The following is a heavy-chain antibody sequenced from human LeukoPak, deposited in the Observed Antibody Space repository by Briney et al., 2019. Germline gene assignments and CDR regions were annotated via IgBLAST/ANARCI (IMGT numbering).Heavy chain of an antibody. D-gene: IGHD4-17*01. J-gene: IGHJ4*02. Sequence: SETLSLTCAVSGGSISNTNWWSWVRQPPGKGLKWIGEIYHTGSTNYNPSLKSRVTISVDKSKNQFSLKLSSVTAADTAVYYCARGRRVGDYDYWGQGTLVTVSS. CDR1: GGSISNTNW. V-gene: IGHV4-4*02. CDR3: ARGRRVGDYDY. CDR2: IYHTGST.